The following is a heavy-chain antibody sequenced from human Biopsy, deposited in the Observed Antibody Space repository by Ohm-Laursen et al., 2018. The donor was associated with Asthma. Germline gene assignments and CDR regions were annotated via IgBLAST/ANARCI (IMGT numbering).Heavy chain of an antibody. V-gene: IGHV4-59*01. CDR3: AGFCSGGNCPDH. J-gene: IGHJ4*02. CDR2: IHYGGST. CDR1: GVSIRSYY. Sequence: SETLSLTCAVSGVSIRSYYWTWIRRPPGKGLEWIGNIHYGGSTYSNPSLKSRVTISVGTSKKQISLRLSSVIAADTAVYYCAGFCSGGNCPDHWGQGTLVTVSS. D-gene: IGHD2-15*01.